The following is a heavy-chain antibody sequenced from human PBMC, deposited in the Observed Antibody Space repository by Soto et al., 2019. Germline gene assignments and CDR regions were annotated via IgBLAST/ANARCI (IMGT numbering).Heavy chain of an antibody. CDR1: GLSFSDVK. D-gene: IGHD6-19*01. CDR2: IQTKTGGGTA. V-gene: IGHV3-15*01. Sequence: EVQLVASGGVLVKPGESLRLSCAGSGLSFSDVKMTWVRQLPGKGLEWVSRIQTKTGGGTADYPAAVRGRFTISRDDSKNTLYLQLNSLKTEDTAVYYCATDYGWSSQICGQGTTVTVSS. CDR3: ATDYGWSSQI. J-gene: IGHJ3*02.